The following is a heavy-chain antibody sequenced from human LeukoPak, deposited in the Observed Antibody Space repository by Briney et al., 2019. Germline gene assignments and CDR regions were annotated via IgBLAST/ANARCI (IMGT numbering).Heavy chain of an antibody. CDR1: GFTVSSNY. J-gene: IGHJ6*03. CDR2: IYSGGST. CDR3: ARDPRLYSSTARSHMDV. V-gene: IGHV3-53*01. D-gene: IGHD6-13*01. Sequence: PGGSLRLSCAASGFTVSSNYMSWVRQAPGKGLEWVSVIYSGGSTYYADSVKGRFTISRDNSKNTLYLQVNSLRAEDTAVYYCARDPRLYSSTARSHMDVWGKGTTVTVSS.